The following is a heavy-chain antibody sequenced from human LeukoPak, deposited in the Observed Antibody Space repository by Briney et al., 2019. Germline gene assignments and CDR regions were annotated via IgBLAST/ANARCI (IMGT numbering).Heavy chain of an antibody. J-gene: IGHJ4*02. D-gene: IGHD4-23*01. CDR3: VRDREVKYFDY. CDR2: IWYDGSNK. V-gene: IGHV3-33*01. Sequence: GGSLRLSCAASGLTFRNFGMHWVRQAPGKGPEWVAVIWYDGSNKYYADSVKGRFAISRDNSKNTLYLEMNSLRAEDTAVYYCVRDREVKYFDYWGQGTLVTVSS. CDR1: GLTFRNFG.